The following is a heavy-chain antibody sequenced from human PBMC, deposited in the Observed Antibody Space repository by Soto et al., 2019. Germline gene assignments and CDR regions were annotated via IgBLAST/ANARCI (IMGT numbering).Heavy chain of an antibody. Sequence: GGSLRLSCAASGFTFSSYAMSWVRQAPGKGLEWVSAISGSGGSTYYADSVKGRFTISRDNSKNTLYLQMNSLRAEDTAVCYCARGHRLGMATITGSGDYWGQGTLVTVSS. CDR3: ARGHRLGMATITGSGDY. CDR1: GFTFSSYA. V-gene: IGHV3-23*01. D-gene: IGHD5-12*01. CDR2: ISGSGGST. J-gene: IGHJ4*02.